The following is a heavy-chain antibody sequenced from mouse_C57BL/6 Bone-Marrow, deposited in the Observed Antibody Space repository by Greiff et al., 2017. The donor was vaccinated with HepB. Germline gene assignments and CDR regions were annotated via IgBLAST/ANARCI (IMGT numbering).Heavy chain of an antibody. V-gene: IGHV6-3*01. Sequence: EVKLMESGGGLVQPGGSMKLSCVASGFTFSNYWMNWVRQSPEKGLEWVAQIRLKSDNYATHYAESVKGRFTISRDDSKSSVYLQMNNLRAEDTGIYYCTKGSNYDYWGQGTTLTVSS. J-gene: IGHJ2*01. CDR2: IRLKSDNYAT. CDR3: TKGSNYDY. D-gene: IGHD2-5*01. CDR1: GFTFSNYW.